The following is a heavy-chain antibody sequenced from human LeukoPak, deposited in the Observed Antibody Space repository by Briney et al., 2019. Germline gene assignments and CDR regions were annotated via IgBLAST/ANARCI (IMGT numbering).Heavy chain of an antibody. CDR1: GFTFSSYE. V-gene: IGHV3-48*03. CDR2: ISSSGSTI. D-gene: IGHD3-9*01. CDR3: AKGSRKRYFDWLLFYFDY. J-gene: IGHJ4*02. Sequence: GGSLRLSCAASGFTFSSYEMNWVRQAPAKGLEWVSYISSSGSTIYYADSVKGRFTISRDNSKNTLYLQMNSLRAEDTAVYYCAKGSRKRYFDWLLFYFDYWGQGTLVTLSS.